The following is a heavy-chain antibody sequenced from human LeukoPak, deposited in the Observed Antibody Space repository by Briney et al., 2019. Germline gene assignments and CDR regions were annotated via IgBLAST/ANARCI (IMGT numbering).Heavy chain of an antibody. CDR2: IRQDGSEK. Sequence: GGSLRLSCAVSGFTFTDYWMNWVRQAPGKGLECVASIRQDGSEKTYVDSVKGRFTISRDNTKNSLSLQVNSLRVEDTAVYYCARDGTAAGLYFDLWGQGTLVTVSS. CDR1: GFTFTDYW. J-gene: IGHJ4*01. D-gene: IGHD6-13*01. CDR3: ARDGTAAGLYFDL. V-gene: IGHV3-7*01.